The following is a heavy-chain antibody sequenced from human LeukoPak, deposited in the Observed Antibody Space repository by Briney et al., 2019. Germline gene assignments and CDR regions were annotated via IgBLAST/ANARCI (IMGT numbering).Heavy chain of an antibody. CDR3: ARGAHRRDDYGGFFDY. CDR2: IRYDGSNK. Sequence: GGSLKLSCAASGFTFSSYGMHWVRQAPGKGLEWVAFIRYDGSNKYYADSVKGRFTISRDNSKNTLYLQMNSLRAEDTAVYYCARGAHRRDDYGGFFDYWGQGTLVTVSS. V-gene: IGHV3-30*02. J-gene: IGHJ4*02. CDR1: GFTFSSYG. D-gene: IGHD4-23*01.